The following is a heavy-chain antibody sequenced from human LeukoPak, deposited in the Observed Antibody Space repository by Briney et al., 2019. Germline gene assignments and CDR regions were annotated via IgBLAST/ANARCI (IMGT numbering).Heavy chain of an antibody. CDR3: AKQRGSGAGYDHFDY. V-gene: IGHV3-23*01. Sequence: QAGGSLRLSCAASGFTFSSYAMSWVRQAPGKGLEWVSLISAKGDYTSYADSVKGRFTISRDNSKNTLYLQLNSLRAEDTAIYYCAKQRGSGAGYDHFDYWGQGTLVTVSS. CDR1: GFTFSSYA. J-gene: IGHJ4*02. CDR2: ISAKGDYT. D-gene: IGHD3-16*01.